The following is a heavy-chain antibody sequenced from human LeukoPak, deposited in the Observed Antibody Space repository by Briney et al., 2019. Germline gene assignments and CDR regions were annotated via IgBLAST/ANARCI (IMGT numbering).Heavy chain of an antibody. CDR1: GFTVSSDC. CDR3: ARARHSSGWVNWFDP. Sequence: PGGSLRLSCAASGFTVSSDCMSWVRQAPGKGLEWVSIIYSGGNTYYADSVKGRFTISRDDSKNTLYLQMNSLRAEDTAVYYCARARHSSGWVNWFDPWGQGTLVTVSS. D-gene: IGHD6-19*01. J-gene: IGHJ5*02. V-gene: IGHV3-66*01. CDR2: IYSGGNT.